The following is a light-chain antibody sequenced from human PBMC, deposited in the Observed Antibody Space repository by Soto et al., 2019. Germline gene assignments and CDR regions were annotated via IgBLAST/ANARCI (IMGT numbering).Light chain of an antibody. CDR2: GAS. Sequence: EIVLTQSPGTLSLSPGERATLSCGASQSISSSFLAWYQQRPGQAPRLLIYGASSRATGIPDRFSGIGSGTYFTLTISRLEPEDFAVYYCQHYGSQGTFGQGTKVEIK. V-gene: IGKV3-20*01. CDR3: QHYGSQGT. CDR1: QSISSSF. J-gene: IGKJ1*01.